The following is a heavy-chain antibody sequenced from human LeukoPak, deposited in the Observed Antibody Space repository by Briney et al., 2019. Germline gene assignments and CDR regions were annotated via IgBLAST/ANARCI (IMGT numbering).Heavy chain of an antibody. CDR1: GASISNDYW. V-gene: IGHV4-4*02. CDR2: VYYTGDT. Sequence: SETLSLTCAVSGASISNDYWWAWVRQPPGKGLEWIGEVYYTGDTNYNPSLKSRVTISADKSKNQFSLRLSSMTAADTAVYYCARSGGYWSYWGQGTLVTVSS. J-gene: IGHJ4*02. D-gene: IGHD5-12*01. CDR3: ARSGGYWSY.